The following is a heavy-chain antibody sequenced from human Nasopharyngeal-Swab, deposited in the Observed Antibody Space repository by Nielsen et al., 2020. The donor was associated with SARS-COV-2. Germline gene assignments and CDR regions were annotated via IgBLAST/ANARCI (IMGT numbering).Heavy chain of an antibody. D-gene: IGHD5-18*01. J-gene: IGHJ4*02. V-gene: IGHV3-23*01. CDR3: ARAETGYSYGYPFDY. Sequence: GGSLRLSCAASGFTFNTYAISWVRQAPGKGLEWVSVISGSDYSTKYADSVKGRFTISRDISKNTLYLQMNSLRAEDTAVYYCARAETGYSYGYPFDYWGQGTLVTVSS. CDR2: ISGSDYST. CDR1: GFTFNTYA.